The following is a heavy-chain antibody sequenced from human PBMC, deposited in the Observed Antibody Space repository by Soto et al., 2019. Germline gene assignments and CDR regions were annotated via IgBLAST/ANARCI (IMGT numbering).Heavy chain of an antibody. CDR2: ISAYNGNT. CDR3: ARLKALRFLEWLFTDFDY. D-gene: IGHD3-3*01. V-gene: IGHV1-18*01. CDR1: GYTFTSYG. Sequence: QVQLVQSGAEVKKPGASVKVSCKASGYTFTSYGISWVRQAPGQGLEWMGWISAYNGNTNYAQKLQGSVTMTTDTSTSTAYMELRSLRSDDTAVYYCARLKALRFLEWLFTDFDYWGQGTLVTVSS. J-gene: IGHJ4*02.